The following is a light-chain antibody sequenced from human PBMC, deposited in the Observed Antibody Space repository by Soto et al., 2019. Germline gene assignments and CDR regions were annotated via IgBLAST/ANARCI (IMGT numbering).Light chain of an antibody. CDR3: SSYTSSSTPLV. V-gene: IGLV2-14*01. CDR1: SSDVGGYNY. Sequence: QSALTQPASVSGSPEQSITISCTGTSSDVGGYNYVSWYQQHPGKAPKLMIYEVSNRPSGVSNRFSGSKSGNTASLTISGLQAEDEADYYCSSYTSSSTPLVFGTGTKVTVL. CDR2: EVS. J-gene: IGLJ1*01.